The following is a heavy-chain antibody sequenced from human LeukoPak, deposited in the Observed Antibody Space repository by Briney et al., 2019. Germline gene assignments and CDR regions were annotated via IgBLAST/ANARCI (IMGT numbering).Heavy chain of an antibody. CDR2: ISYDANDK. CDR3: AKDLSAGTVNPFFDS. D-gene: IGHD4-17*01. J-gene: IGHJ4*02. Sequence: GRSLRLSCAASGFAFSTYAMHWVRQAPGKGLEWVAIISYDANDKYYGDSVKGRFAISRDNSRNTLYLQMNGLRPEDAGVYYCAKDLSAGTVNPFFDSWGQGALVSVSS. CDR1: GFAFSTYA. V-gene: IGHV3-30*09.